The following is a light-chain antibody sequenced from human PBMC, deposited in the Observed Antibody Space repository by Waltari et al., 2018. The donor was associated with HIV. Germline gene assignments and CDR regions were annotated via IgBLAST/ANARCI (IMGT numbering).Light chain of an antibody. V-gene: IGLV1-40*01. J-gene: IGLJ2*01. CDR3: QSYDSSLTGSV. CDR2: GNT. CDR1: SSHIGAGYD. Sequence: QSVLTQPPSVSGAPGQRVTIPCTGSSSHIGAGYDVHWYQQLPGTAPKLLIYGNTNRPSGVPDRFSGSKSGTSPSLAITGLQAEDEADYYCQSYDSSLTGSVFGGGTKLTVL.